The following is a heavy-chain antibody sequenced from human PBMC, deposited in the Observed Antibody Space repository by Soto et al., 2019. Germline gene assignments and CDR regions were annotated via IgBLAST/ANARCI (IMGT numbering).Heavy chain of an antibody. D-gene: IGHD1-1*01. J-gene: IGHJ4*02. Sequence: QVQLVESGGGVVQPGRSLRLSCAASGFTFSQYGMHWVRQAPGKGLEWVAVVWYDGSHENYGDSVKGRFTISRDNSRNTLYLDMKSLRADDTAVYYCAREGAMSTIRPVLDHWGEGTLVTVSS. CDR3: AREGAMSTIRPVLDH. CDR2: VWYDGSHE. CDR1: GFTFSQYG. V-gene: IGHV3-33*01.